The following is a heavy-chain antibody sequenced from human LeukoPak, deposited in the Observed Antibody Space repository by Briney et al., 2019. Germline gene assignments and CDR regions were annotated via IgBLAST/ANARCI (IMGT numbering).Heavy chain of an antibody. V-gene: IGHV4-39*07. J-gene: IGHJ4*02. D-gene: IGHD3-9*01. CDR3: ARRGGYFDWLSHFRTGYYFDY. Sequence: PSETLSLTCTVSGDSISSNSYYWGWIRQPPGKGLEWIGSIYYSGSTYYNPSLKSRVTISVDTSKNQFSLKLSSATAADTAVYYCARRGGYFDWLSHFRTGYYFDYWGQGTLVTVSS. CDR1: GDSISSNSYY. CDR2: IYYSGST.